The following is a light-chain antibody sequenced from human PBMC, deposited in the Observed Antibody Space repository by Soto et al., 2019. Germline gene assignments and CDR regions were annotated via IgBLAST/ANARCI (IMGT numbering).Light chain of an antibody. V-gene: IGLV2-14*01. CDR2: EVS. J-gene: IGLJ1*01. CDR3: NSYTSSSTLDV. CDR1: SSDGGGYNY. Sequence: QSVLTQPRSVSGSPGQSVTISCTGTSSDGGGYNYVSWYQQHPGKAPKLMIYEVSNRPSGVSNRFSGSKSGNTASLTISGLQAEYEADYYCNSYTSSSTLDVFGTGTKLTVL.